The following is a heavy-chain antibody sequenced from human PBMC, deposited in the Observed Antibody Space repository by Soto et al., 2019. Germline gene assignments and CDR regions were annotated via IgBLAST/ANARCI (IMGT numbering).Heavy chain of an antibody. J-gene: IGHJ5*02. CDR2: INHSGST. CDR1: GASVSGYN. D-gene: IGHD6-19*01. Sequence: TLSLICADYGASVSGYNWSWIRQPPGKGLEWIGEINHSGSTNYNPSLKSRVTISVDTSKNQFSLKLSSVTAADTAVYYCARGLGQWLVVRWFDPWGHVTLFTASS. CDR3: ARGLGQWLVVRWFDP. V-gene: IGHV4-34*01.